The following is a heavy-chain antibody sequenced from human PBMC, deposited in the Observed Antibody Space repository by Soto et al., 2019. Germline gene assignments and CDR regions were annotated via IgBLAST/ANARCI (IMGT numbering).Heavy chain of an antibody. Sequence: DVQLVESGGGLVKPGGSLRLSCAASGFNFHTYTMTWVRQAPGKGLEWVSYISGTSETRFYADSVKGRFTISRDNAKNSLYLQLNSLRDEETAVYYCATGYCRSDNCHFTHWGQGTLVTVSS. CDR1: GFNFHTYT. J-gene: IGHJ4*02. CDR3: ATGYCRSDNCHFTH. D-gene: IGHD2-2*03. CDR2: ISGTSETR. V-gene: IGHV3-48*02.